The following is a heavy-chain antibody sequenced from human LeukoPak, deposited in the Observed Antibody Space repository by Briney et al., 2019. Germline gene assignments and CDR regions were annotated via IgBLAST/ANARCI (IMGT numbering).Heavy chain of an antibody. CDR1: GCTVSSYW. Sequence: AGGTLGISCAASGCTVSSYWTGVARQAQGKGLEWVSYISSSGSTIYYADSVKGRFTISRDNAKNSLYLQMNSLRAEDTAVYYCASDTHSSGWSGQIDYWGQGTLVTVSS. V-gene: IGHV3-48*03. J-gene: IGHJ4*02. D-gene: IGHD6-19*01. CDR3: ASDTHSSGWSGQIDY. CDR2: ISSSGSTI.